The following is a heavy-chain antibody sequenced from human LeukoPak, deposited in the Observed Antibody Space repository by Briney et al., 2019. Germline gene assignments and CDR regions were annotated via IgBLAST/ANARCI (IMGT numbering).Heavy chain of an antibody. V-gene: IGHV1-2*02. CDR3: ALIVGATISFDY. D-gene: IGHD1-26*01. J-gene: IGHJ4*02. CDR1: GYTFTGYY. Sequence: ASVKVSCKASGYTFTGYYMHWVRQAPGQGLEWMGWINPNSGGTNYARKFQGRVTMTRDTSISTAYMELSRLRSDDTAVYYCALIVGATISFDYWGQGTLVTVSS. CDR2: INPNSGGT.